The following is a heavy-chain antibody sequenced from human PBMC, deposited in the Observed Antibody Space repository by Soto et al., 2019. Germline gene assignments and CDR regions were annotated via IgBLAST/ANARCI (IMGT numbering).Heavy chain of an antibody. CDR1: GFLFDHFA. Sequence: GGSLRLSCAASGFLFDHFAMAWVRQAPGKGLEWVSSISANGDTTQYADCVKGRFTISRDNSKKTLYLQMSSLRAEDTAMYYCAKFMNVLRFLEWFDFWGQGTRVTVS. D-gene: IGHD3-10*02. J-gene: IGHJ5*01. V-gene: IGHV3-23*01. CDR3: AKFMNVLRFLEWFDF. CDR2: ISANGDTT.